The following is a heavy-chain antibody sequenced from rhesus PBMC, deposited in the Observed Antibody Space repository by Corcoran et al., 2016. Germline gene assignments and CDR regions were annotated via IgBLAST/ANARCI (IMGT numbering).Heavy chain of an antibody. CDR3: ARGGSIQRVSWSGLDS. D-gene: IGHD5-24*01. J-gene: IGHJ6*01. V-gene: IGHV4-160*01. Sequence: QVPLQQWGEGLVKPSETLSLTCAVSGGSISSNYWSWIRTPPWKGLEWIGRIRSGGSTNYNPSTNSRVTISTDTYKNQFSLKLSSVTAAYTAVYYCARGGSIQRVSWSGLDSWGQGVVVTVSS. CDR1: GGSISSNY. CDR2: IRSGGST.